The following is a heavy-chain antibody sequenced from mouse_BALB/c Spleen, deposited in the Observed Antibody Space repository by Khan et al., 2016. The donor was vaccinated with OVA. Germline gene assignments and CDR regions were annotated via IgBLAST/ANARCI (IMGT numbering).Heavy chain of an antibody. CDR2: IDPPNGDS. CDR3: ATPYGNPFAY. V-gene: IGHV14-3*02. D-gene: IGHD2-1*01. CDR1: GFNIKDTY. J-gene: IGHJ3*01. Sequence: EVELVESGAELVKPGASVKLSCSASGFNIKDTYIHWVKQRPEQGLEWIGRIDPPNGDSKYGPKFQDKATLTADTSSNTAYLQLSSLTSEDTAVYYCATPYGNPFAYWGQGTLVSVSA.